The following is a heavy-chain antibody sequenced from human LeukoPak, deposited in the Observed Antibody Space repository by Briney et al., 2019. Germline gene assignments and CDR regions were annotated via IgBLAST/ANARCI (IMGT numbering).Heavy chain of an antibody. CDR2: INPNSGGT. J-gene: IGHJ4*02. Sequence: ASVKVSCKASGYTFTGYYMHWVRQAPAQGLEWMGWINPNSGGTNYAQKFQGRVTMTRDTSISTAYMELSRLRSDDTAVYYCAAAFKSCGSGSYRYDYWGQGTLVTVSS. D-gene: IGHD3-10*01. CDR3: AAAFKSCGSGSYRYDY. V-gene: IGHV1-2*02. CDR1: GYTFTGYY.